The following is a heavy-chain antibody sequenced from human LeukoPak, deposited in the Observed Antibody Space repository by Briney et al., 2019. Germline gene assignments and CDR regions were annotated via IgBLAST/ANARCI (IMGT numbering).Heavy chain of an antibody. V-gene: IGHV4-34*01. D-gene: IGHD6-19*01. CDR3: ARGVAVAVKVHPIDY. J-gene: IGHJ4*02. CDR2: INHSGST. CDR1: GGSFSGYY. Sequence: PSEILSLTCAVYGGSFSGYYWSWIRQPPGKGLEWIGEINHSGSTNYNPSLKSRVTISVDTSKNQFSLKLSSVTAADTAVYYCARGVAVAVKVHPIDYWGQGTLVTVSS.